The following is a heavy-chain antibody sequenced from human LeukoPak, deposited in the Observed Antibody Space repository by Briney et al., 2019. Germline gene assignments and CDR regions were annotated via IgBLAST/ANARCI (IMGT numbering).Heavy chain of an antibody. J-gene: IGHJ4*02. CDR3: ASGPRSQGSEFDY. V-gene: IGHV4-39*01. Sequence: SETLSLTCTVSGGSISSSSHYWGWIRQPPGKGLEWIGSIYYSGSTYYNPSLKSRVTISVDTSKNQFSLKLSSVTAADTAVYYCASGPRSQGSEFDYWGQGTLVTVSS. D-gene: IGHD1-14*01. CDR1: GGSISSSSHY. CDR2: IYYSGST.